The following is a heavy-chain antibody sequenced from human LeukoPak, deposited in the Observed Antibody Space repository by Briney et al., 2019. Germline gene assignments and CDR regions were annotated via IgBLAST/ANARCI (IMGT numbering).Heavy chain of an antibody. CDR3: AKGIDPTFYYDSSRYLPDY. Sequence: GGSLRLSCAASGFTFSSYAMSWVRQAPGKGLEWVSAISGGGGSTYYADSVKGRFTISRDNSKNTLYLQMNSLRAEDTAVYYCAKGIDPTFYYDSSRYLPDYWGQGTLVTVSS. V-gene: IGHV3-23*01. J-gene: IGHJ4*02. CDR2: ISGGGGST. CDR1: GFTFSSYA. D-gene: IGHD3-22*01.